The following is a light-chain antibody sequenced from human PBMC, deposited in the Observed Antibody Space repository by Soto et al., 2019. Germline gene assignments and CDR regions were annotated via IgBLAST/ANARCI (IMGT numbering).Light chain of an antibody. V-gene: IGLV2-14*01. CDR1: SSDVGGYNY. CDR3: SSYTSSSIYV. J-gene: IGLJ1*01. CDR2: DVS. Sequence: QSALAQPASVSGSPGQSITISCTGTSSDVGGYNYVSWYQQHPGKAPKLMIYDVSNRPSGVSNRFSGSKSGNTASLTISGPRAEDEADYYCSSYTSSSIYVFGTGPKVPAL.